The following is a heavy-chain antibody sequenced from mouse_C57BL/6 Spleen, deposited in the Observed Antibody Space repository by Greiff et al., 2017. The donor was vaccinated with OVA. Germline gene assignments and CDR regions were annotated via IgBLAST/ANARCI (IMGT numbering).Heavy chain of an antibody. CDR2: INPNYGTT. V-gene: IGHV1-39*01. Sequence: EVKLMESGPELVKPGASVKISCKASGYSFTDYNMNWVKQSNGKSLEWIGVINPNYGTTSYNQKFKGKATLTVDQSSSTAYMQLNSLTSEDSAVYYCARGGTTVVPNWYFDVWGTGTTVTVSS. CDR1: GYSFTDYN. CDR3: ARGGTTVVPNWYFDV. J-gene: IGHJ1*03. D-gene: IGHD1-1*01.